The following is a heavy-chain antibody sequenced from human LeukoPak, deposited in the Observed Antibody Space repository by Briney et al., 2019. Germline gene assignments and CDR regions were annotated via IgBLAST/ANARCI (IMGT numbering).Heavy chain of an antibody. CDR1: GFTFSSYA. V-gene: IGHV3-23*01. D-gene: IGHD3-9*01. Sequence: SGGSLRLSCAASGFTFSSYAMSWVRQAPGKGLEWVSAISGSGGSTYYADSVKGRFTISRDNSKNTLYLQMNSLRAEDTAVYYCAKDNHNNPRYFDWLLHDYFDYWGQGTLVTVSS. CDR3: AKDNHNNPRYFDWLLHDYFDY. J-gene: IGHJ4*02. CDR2: ISGSGGST.